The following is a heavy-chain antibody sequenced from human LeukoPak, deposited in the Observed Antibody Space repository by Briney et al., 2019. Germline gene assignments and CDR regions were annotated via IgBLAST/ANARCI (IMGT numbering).Heavy chain of an antibody. V-gene: IGHV5-51*01. Sequence: GESLKISCKGSGYTFTNYWIGWVRQMPGKGLEWMGIIYPGNSDIRYSPSFQGQVTISADKSISTAYLQWSSLKASDTAMYYCARLSPWFGELGAFDIWGQGTMVTVSS. J-gene: IGHJ3*02. CDR1: GYTFTNYW. D-gene: IGHD3-10*01. CDR3: ARLSPWFGELGAFDI. CDR2: IYPGNSDI.